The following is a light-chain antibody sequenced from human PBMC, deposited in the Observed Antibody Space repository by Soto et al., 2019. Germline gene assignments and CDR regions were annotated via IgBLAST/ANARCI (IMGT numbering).Light chain of an antibody. CDR3: QQRAKWPST. CDR2: GAS. CDR1: QSVRSSY. Sequence: EIVLTQSPGTLSLSPGERATLSCRASQSVRSSYLAWYQQRPGQSPRLLIYGASNRATGIPDRFSGSGSGTDFTLTISRLEPEDFAVYYCQQRAKWPSTFGPGTKVE. V-gene: IGKV3D-20*02. J-gene: IGKJ2*02.